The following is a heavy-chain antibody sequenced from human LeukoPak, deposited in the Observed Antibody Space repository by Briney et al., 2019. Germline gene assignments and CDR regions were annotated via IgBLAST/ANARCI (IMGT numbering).Heavy chain of an antibody. CDR1: GFSFSSYN. CDR2: ITSSSSTYT. J-gene: IGHJ6*03. CDR3: ARDPYSGTYGDTYYYYMDV. V-gene: IGHV3-21*01. D-gene: IGHD1-26*01. Sequence: GGSLRLSCAASGFSFSSYNMNWVRQTPGKGLEWVSSITSSSSTYTFYADSVKGRFTISRDNARNSLYLQMNSLRAEDTAVYYCARDPYSGTYGDTYYYYMDVWGKGTTVTISS.